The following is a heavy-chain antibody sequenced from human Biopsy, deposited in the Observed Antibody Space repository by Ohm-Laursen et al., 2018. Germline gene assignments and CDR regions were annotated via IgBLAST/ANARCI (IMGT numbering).Heavy chain of an antibody. CDR3: ARGGEGSGSFVKPPKTWFDP. V-gene: IGHV3-7*01. CDR1: GFPFSDYW. J-gene: IGHJ5*02. CDR2: INQDGSEK. D-gene: IGHD3-10*01. Sequence: SLRLSCAAFGFPFSDYWMTWVRQAPGKGLEWVANINQDGSEKYYVDSVKGRFTISRDNAENSLYLEMNSLRTEDTAVYYCARGGEGSGSFVKPPKTWFDPWGQGTLVTVSS.